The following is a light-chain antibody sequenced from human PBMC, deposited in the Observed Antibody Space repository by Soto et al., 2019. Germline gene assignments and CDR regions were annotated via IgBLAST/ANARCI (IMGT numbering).Light chain of an antibody. V-gene: IGLV2-23*02. CDR1: SSDVGSYNL. J-gene: IGLJ1*01. CDR2: EVS. Sequence: QSVLTQPASVSGSPGQSITISCTGTSSDVGSYNLVSWYQQHPGKAPKLMIYEVSKRPSGVSNRFSGSKSGNTASPTISGLQAEDEADYYCCSYAGSSTFVFGTGTKVTVL. CDR3: CSYAGSSTFV.